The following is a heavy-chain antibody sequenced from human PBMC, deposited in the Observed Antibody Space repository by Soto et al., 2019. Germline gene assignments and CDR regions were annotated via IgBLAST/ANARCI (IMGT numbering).Heavy chain of an antibody. CDR1: GGSFSGYY. V-gene: IGHV4-34*01. CDR2: INPSGST. CDR3: ARGRLSPFAVWSGYSEAPYYYYGMDV. J-gene: IGHJ6*02. D-gene: IGHD3-3*01. Sequence: PSETLSLTCAVYGGSFSGYYWSWIRHPPAKGLEWIGEINPSGSTNYNPSLKSRVTISVDTSKNQCSLKLSSVTAADTAVYYWARGRLSPFAVWSGYSEAPYYYYGMDVWGQGTTVTVSS.